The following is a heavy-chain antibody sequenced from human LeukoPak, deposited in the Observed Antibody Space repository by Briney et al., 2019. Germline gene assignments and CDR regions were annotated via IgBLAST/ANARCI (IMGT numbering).Heavy chain of an antibody. CDR2: IWYDGSNK. CDR3: AKAMGYCSSTSCYKSLYYYYYMGV. D-gene: IGHD2-2*01. J-gene: IGHJ6*03. Sequence: GGSLRLSCAASGFTFSSYGMHWVRQAPGKGLEWVAVIWYDGSNKYYADSVKGRFTISRDNSKNTLYLQMNSLRAEDTAVYYCAKAMGYCSSTSCYKSLYYYYYMGVWGKGTTVTVSS. V-gene: IGHV3-33*06. CDR1: GFTFSSYG.